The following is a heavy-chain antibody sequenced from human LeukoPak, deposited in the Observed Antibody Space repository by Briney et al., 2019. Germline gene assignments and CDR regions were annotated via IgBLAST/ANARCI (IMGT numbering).Heavy chain of an antibody. CDR3: ARSLRVRGVPDYMDV. D-gene: IGHD3-10*01. J-gene: IGHJ6*03. CDR1: GFTFGIYA. V-gene: IGHV3-21*04. Sequence: GGCLRLSCAASGFTFGIYAMSWVRQAPGKGLEWVSSISSSSSYIYYADTVKGRFPISRDNSKNMVYLQMNSLRAEDTAVYYCARSLRVRGVPDYMDVWGKGTTVTISS. CDR2: ISSSSSYI.